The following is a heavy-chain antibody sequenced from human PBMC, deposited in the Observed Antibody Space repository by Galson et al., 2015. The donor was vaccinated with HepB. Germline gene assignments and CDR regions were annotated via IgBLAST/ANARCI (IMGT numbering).Heavy chain of an antibody. V-gene: IGHV1-18*01. D-gene: IGHD2-2*01. CDR1: GYTFSNYG. CDR3: ARDLIWGSCSSASCSHEDWFDP. J-gene: IGHJ5*02. CDR2: ISAYNGNT. Sequence: SVKVSCKGSGYTFSNYGISWVRQAPGQGLEWMGWISAYNGNTIYAQKFQGRATMTTDTSTSTAYMELRSLTSDDTAVYYCARDLIWGSCSSASCSHEDWFDPWGQGTLVTVSS.